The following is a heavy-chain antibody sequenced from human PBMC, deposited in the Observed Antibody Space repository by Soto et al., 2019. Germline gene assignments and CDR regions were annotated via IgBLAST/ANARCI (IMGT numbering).Heavy chain of an antibody. V-gene: IGHV3-72*01. CDR3: AMLGGWSGGSSGMDV. J-gene: IGHJ6*02. Sequence: EVQLVESGGGLVQXGGSLRLSCAASGLIFSDYHMDWVRQAPGKGLEWVGRIRRKANSYTTEYAASVKGRFTISRDDSKNSLYLQMNSLKSEDTAVYYCAMLGGWSGGSSGMDVWGQGTTVTVSS. CDR1: GLIFSDYH. D-gene: IGHD6-19*01. CDR2: IRRKANSYTT.